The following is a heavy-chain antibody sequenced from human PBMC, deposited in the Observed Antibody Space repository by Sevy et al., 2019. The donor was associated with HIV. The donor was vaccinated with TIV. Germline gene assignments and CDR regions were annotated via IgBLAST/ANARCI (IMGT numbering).Heavy chain of an antibody. Sequence: GGSLRLSCAASGFTFNDYALHWVRQAPGKGLECVAIISSDGDNTYYADTVKGRFTISRDNSKNTVYLQMNRLRAEDTAFYYCVREGAPYRNIRYCSGNNCFYNWFDPWGQGTLVTVSS. CDR1: GFTFNDYA. CDR3: VREGAPYRNIRYCSGNNCFYNWFDP. D-gene: IGHD2-15*01. CDR2: ISSDGDNT. V-gene: IGHV3-30-3*01. J-gene: IGHJ5*02.